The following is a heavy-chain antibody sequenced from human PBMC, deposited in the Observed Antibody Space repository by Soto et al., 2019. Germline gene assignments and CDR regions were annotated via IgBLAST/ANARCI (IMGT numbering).Heavy chain of an antibody. V-gene: IGHV3-53*01. Sequence: EVQLVESGGGLIQPGGSLRLPCAASGFTVITNYMSWVRKAPGKGLEWVSAIYSGGSKYYADSVKARFTIPRDNTKNTLYLQMNSLRAEDTAVYYCARDTNPPYYYGSGNFYGMDVWGQGTTVSVSS. CDR1: GFTVITNY. CDR2: IYSGGSK. D-gene: IGHD3-10*01. J-gene: IGHJ6*02. CDR3: ARDTNPPYYYGSGNFYGMDV.